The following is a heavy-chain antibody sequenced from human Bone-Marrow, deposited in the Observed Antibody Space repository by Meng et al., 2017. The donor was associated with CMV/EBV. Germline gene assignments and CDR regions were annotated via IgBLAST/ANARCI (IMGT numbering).Heavy chain of an antibody. CDR2: IYSGGST. CDR3: ARDRLYGYGSGSILRYGMDV. Sequence: GESLKISCAASGFTFSSYGMHWVRQAPGKGLEWVSVIYSGGSTYYADSVKGRFTISRDNSKNTLYLQMNSLRAEDTAVYYCARDRLYGYGSGSILRYGMDVSRQGTTVTVSS. V-gene: IGHV3-NL1*01. J-gene: IGHJ6*02. D-gene: IGHD3-10*01. CDR1: GFTFSSYG.